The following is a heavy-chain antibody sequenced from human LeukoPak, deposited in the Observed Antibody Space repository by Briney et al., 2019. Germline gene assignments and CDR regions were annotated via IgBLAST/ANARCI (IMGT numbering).Heavy chain of an antibody. CDR2: ISYSGRS. CDR3: ARRIGGSSCIDP. CDR1: GGSISSSTDY. J-gene: IGHJ5*02. Sequence: PSETLSLTCTVSGGSISSSTDYWGWIRQPPGKGLEWIGSISYSGRSYYNPSLKSRVTISVDTSKNQFSLKLSSVTAADTAVYYCARRIGGSSCIDPWGQGTLVTVSS. D-gene: IGHD6-13*01. V-gene: IGHV4-39*07.